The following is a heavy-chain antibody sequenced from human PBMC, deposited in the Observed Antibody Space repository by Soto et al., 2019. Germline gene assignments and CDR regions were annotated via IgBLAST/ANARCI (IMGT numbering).Heavy chain of an antibody. CDR3: ASAAPPHPMRYYYYYYMDV. D-gene: IGHD2-15*01. CDR1: GGTFSSYT. Sequence: QVQLVQSGAEVKKPGSSVKVSCKASGGTFSSYTISWVRQAPGQGLEWMGRIIPILGIANYAQKFQGRVTITADKSTSTAYMELISLRSEDTAVYYCASAAPPHPMRYYYYYYMDVWGKVTTVTVSS. V-gene: IGHV1-69*02. J-gene: IGHJ6*03. CDR2: IIPILGIA.